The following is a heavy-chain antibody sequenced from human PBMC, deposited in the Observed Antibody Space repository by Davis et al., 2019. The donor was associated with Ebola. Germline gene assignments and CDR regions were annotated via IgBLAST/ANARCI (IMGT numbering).Heavy chain of an antibody. V-gene: IGHV4-59*08. J-gene: IGHJ6*02. Sequence: MPSETLSLTCTVSGGSISSYYWSWIRQPPGKGLEWIGYIYYSGSTYYNPSLKSRVTISVDTSKNQFSLKLSSVTAADTAVYYCAKQGRYCSGGSCYGYYYYYYGMDVWGQGTTVTVSS. D-gene: IGHD2-15*01. CDR1: GGSISSYY. CDR2: IYYSGST. CDR3: AKQGRYCSGGSCYGYYYYYYGMDV.